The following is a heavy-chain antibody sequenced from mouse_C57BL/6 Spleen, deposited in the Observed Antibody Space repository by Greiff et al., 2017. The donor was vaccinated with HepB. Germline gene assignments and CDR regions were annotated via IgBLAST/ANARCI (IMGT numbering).Heavy chain of an antibody. Sequence: EVQLQESGGGLVKPGGSLKLSCAASGFTFSSYAMSWVRQTPEKRLEWVATISDGGSYTYYPDNVKGRFTISRDNAKNNLYLQMSHLKSEDTAMYYCATLDSSGLAWFAYWGQGTLVTVSA. D-gene: IGHD3-2*02. CDR1: GFTFSSYA. V-gene: IGHV5-4*01. CDR3: ATLDSSGLAWFAY. CDR2: ISDGGSYT. J-gene: IGHJ3*01.